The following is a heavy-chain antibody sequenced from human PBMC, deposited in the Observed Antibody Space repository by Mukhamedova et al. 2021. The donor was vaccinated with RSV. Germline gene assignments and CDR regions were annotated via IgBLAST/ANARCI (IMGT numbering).Heavy chain of an antibody. D-gene: IGHD3-22*01. CDR3: ARALDYEAFSGYYLDS. Sequence: YYGDSVKGRFTISRDSANTSIYLQMNSLRVEDTALYYCARALDYEAFSGYYLDSWGQGTLVTVSP. V-gene: IGHV3-21*01. J-gene: IGHJ4*02.